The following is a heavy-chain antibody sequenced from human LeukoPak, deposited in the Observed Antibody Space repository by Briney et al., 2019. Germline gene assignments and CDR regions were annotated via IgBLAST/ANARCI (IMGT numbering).Heavy chain of an antibody. D-gene: IGHD3-22*01. Sequence: SETLSLTCTVSGYSISSGYYWGWIRQPAGKGLEWIGSIYHSGSTYYNPSLKSRVTISVDTSKNQFSLKLSSVTAADTAVYYCASSGYYYYKGGFDYWGQGTLVTVPS. CDR1: GYSISSGYY. V-gene: IGHV4-38-2*02. CDR2: IYHSGST. CDR3: ASSGYYYYKGGFDY. J-gene: IGHJ4*02.